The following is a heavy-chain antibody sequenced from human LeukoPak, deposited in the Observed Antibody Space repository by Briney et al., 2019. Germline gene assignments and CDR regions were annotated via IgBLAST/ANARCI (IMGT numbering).Heavy chain of an antibody. CDR3: AGEEKELVYYFDY. Sequence: SETLSLTCTVSGGSISSSSYYWGWIRQPPGKGLEWIGSIYYSGSTYYNPSLKSRVTISVDTSKNQFSLKLSSVTAADTAVYYCAGEEKELVYYFDYWGQGTLVTVSS. CDR1: GGSISSSSYY. D-gene: IGHD2-8*02. J-gene: IGHJ4*02. V-gene: IGHV4-39*02. CDR2: IYYSGST.